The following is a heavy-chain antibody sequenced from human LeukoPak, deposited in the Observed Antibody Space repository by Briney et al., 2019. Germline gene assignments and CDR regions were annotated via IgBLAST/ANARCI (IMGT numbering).Heavy chain of an antibody. V-gene: IGHV1-2*02. CDR1: GYTFTGYY. D-gene: IGHD6-13*01. Sequence: ASVKVSCKASGYTFTGYYMYWVRQAPGQGLEWMGWINPNSGGTNYAQKFQGRVTMTRDTSISTAYMELSGLRSDDTAVYYCARDLSSSWCWFDPWGQGTLVTVSS. CDR3: ARDLSSSWCWFDP. CDR2: INPNSGGT. J-gene: IGHJ5*02.